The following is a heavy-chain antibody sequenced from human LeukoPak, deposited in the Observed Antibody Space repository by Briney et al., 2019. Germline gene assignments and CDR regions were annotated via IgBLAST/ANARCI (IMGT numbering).Heavy chain of an antibody. D-gene: IGHD2-15*01. Sequence: QSGGSLRLSCAASGFTFSSYAMSWVRQAPGKGLEWVSNISGSGSGGSTYYADSVKGRFTISRDNSKNTLYLQMNSLRAGDTAIYYCAKSGLIRFDYWGQGTLVTVSS. CDR1: GFTFSSYA. V-gene: IGHV3-23*01. CDR3: AKSGLIRFDY. J-gene: IGHJ4*02. CDR2: ISGSGSGGST.